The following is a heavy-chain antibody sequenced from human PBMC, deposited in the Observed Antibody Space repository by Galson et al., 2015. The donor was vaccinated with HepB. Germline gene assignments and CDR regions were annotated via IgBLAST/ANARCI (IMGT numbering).Heavy chain of an antibody. CDR1: GFTFSSYA. J-gene: IGHJ4*02. CDR2: ISYDGSNK. Sequence: SLRLSCAASGFTFSSYAMHWVRQAPGKGLEWVAVISYDGSNKYYADSVKGRFTISRDNSKNTLYLQMNSLRAEDTAVYYCARDPVRLTGTMDPAERFDYWGQGTLVTVSS. V-gene: IGHV3-30-3*01. D-gene: IGHD1-7*01. CDR3: ARDPVRLTGTMDPAERFDY.